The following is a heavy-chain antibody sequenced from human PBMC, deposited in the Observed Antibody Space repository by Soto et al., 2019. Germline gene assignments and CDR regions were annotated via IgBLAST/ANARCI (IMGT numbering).Heavy chain of an antibody. V-gene: IGHV1-69*06. CDR2: IVPNVGTV. D-gene: IGHD3-3*01. Sequence: GASVKVSCKASGGTLSSFINYPINWVRQAPGQGLEWMGGIVPNVGTVNYAQKFQGRVTVTAGKSTGTAYMELSSLRSEDTALYYCARRDTSGFLRYFDNWGQGTLVTVSS. J-gene: IGHJ4*03. CDR1: GGTLSSFINYP. CDR3: ARRDTSGFLRYFDN.